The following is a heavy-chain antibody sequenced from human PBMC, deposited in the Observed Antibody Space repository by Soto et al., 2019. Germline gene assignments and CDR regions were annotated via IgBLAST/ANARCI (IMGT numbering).Heavy chain of an antibody. V-gene: IGHV3-74*01. CDR1: GFTFSSYW. J-gene: IGHJ4*02. D-gene: IGHD5-18*01. CDR3: GRGGSDSPMAPGY. Sequence: GGSLRLSCAASGFTFSSYWMHWVRQAPGKGLVWVSRINPDGSATNYADSVKGRSTISRDNAKNTPYLQMNSLRAEDTAVFYCGRGGSDSPMAPGYWGQGTLVTVSS. CDR2: INPDGSAT.